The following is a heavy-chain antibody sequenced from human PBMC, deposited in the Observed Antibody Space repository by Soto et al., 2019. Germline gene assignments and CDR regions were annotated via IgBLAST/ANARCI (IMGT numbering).Heavy chain of an antibody. CDR1: GGSISSYY. CDR2: IYYSGST. CDR3: ARGERRSSSTLDY. J-gene: IGHJ4*02. D-gene: IGHD6-13*01. V-gene: IGHV4-59*01. Sequence: PSETLSLTCTVSGGSISSYYWSWIRQPPGKGLEWIGYIYYSGSTNYNPSLKSRVTISVDTSKNQFSLKLSSVTAADTAVYYCARGERRSSSTLDYWGQGTLVTVSS.